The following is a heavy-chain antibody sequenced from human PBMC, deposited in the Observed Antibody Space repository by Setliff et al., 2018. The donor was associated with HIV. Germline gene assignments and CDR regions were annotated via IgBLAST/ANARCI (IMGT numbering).Heavy chain of an antibody. CDR3: GKGQRADPMAVEH. D-gene: IGHD6-19*01. Sequence: PGGSLRLSCAASGFTFSNYGMQWVRQAPGKGLEWVTFILFDGINTYYADPVKGRFTISRDNSKNTLYLQMNSLRPEDTAIYYCGKGQRADPMAVEHWGQGTLVTVSS. CDR1: GFTFSNYG. CDR2: ILFDGINT. J-gene: IGHJ4*02. V-gene: IGHV3-30*02.